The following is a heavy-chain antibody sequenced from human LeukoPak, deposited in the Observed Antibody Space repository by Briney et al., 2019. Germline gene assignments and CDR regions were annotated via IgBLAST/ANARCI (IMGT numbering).Heavy chain of an antibody. V-gene: IGHV1-2*06. CDR1: GYTFTGYY. CDR3: AREDSSGWPFGDY. J-gene: IGHJ4*02. Sequence: ASVKVSCKASGYTFTGYYMHWVRQAPGQGLEWMGRINPNSGGTNYAQKFQGRVTMTRDMSISTAYMELSRLRSDDTAVYYCAREDSSGWPFGDYWGQGTLVTVSS. CDR2: INPNSGGT. D-gene: IGHD6-19*01.